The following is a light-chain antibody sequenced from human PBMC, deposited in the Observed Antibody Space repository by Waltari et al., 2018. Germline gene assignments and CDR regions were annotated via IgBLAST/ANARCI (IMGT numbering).Light chain of an antibody. Sequence: SYVLSQPPPVSVAPGQTATVTCGGTHIGSKSVNWYQQKPGQAPVLVIYRDSVRPSGIPERFSGSNSGNTATLSISRVEAGDEADYYCQVWDNSSDHVVFGGGTTVTVL. V-gene: IGLV3-21*02. CDR1: HIGSKS. CDR3: QVWDNSSDHVV. J-gene: IGLJ3*02. CDR2: RDS.